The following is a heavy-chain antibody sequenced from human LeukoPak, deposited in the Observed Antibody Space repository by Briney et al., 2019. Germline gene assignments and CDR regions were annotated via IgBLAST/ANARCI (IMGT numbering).Heavy chain of an antibody. CDR2: IRSKAKGGTT. Sequence: PGGSLRLSCTASGFTFGDYPMNWVRQAPGKALEWVGFIRSKAKGGTTDYAASVKGRFTISRDESKSIVYLQMNSLKSEDTAVYYCARDLGTTETGDDFWGQGTLVTVSS. V-gene: IGHV3-49*04. CDR3: ARDLGTTETGDDF. J-gene: IGHJ4*02. CDR1: GFTFGDYP. D-gene: IGHD4-17*01.